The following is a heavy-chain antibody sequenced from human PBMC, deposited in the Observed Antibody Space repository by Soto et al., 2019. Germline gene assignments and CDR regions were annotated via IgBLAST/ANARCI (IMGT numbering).Heavy chain of an antibody. CDR3: ARVVVSYCSGGSCYSHYYYGMDV. CDR2: IIPIFGTA. J-gene: IGHJ6*02. D-gene: IGHD2-15*01. V-gene: IGHV1-69*01. Sequence: QVQLVQSGAEVKKPGSSVKVSCKASGGTFSSYAISWVRQAPGQGLEWMGGIIPIFGTANYAQKFKGRVTITADESTSTAYMELSSLRSEDTAVYYCARVVVSYCSGGSCYSHYYYGMDVWGQGTTVTVSS. CDR1: GGTFSSYA.